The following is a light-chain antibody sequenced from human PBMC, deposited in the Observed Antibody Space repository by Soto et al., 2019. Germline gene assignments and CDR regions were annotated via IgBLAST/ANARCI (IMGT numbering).Light chain of an antibody. Sequence: DNQMTQSPSTLSGYVGDRVTINCRASQTISSWLAWYQQKPGKAPKLLIYKASTLKSGVPSRFSGSGSGTEFTLTISSLQPDDFATYYCQHYNSYSEAFGQGTKVDI. V-gene: IGKV1-5*03. CDR3: QHYNSYSEA. J-gene: IGKJ1*01. CDR2: KAS. CDR1: QTISSW.